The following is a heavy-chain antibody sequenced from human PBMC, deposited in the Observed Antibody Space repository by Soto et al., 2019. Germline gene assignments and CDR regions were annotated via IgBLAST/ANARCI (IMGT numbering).Heavy chain of an antibody. V-gene: IGHV5-51*01. CDR2: IYPGDSDT. CDR1: GYSFTSYW. D-gene: IGHD6-19*01. J-gene: IGHJ6*02. Sequence: HGESLKISCKGSGYSFTSYWIGWVRQMPGKGLEWMGIIYPGDSDTRYSPSFQGQVTISADKSISTAYVQWSSLKASDTAMYYCARPREAGKNYYGVDVWGQXTTVTVSS. CDR3: ARPREAGKNYYGVDV.